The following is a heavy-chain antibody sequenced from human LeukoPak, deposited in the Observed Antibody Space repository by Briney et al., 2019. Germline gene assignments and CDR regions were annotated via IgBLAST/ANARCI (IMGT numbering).Heavy chain of an antibody. D-gene: IGHD3-10*01. V-gene: IGHV1-2*02. Sequence: ASVKVSCKASGYTFTGYYMHWVRQAPGQGLEWMGWINPNSGGTNYAQKSQGRVTMTSDTSISTAYMELSRLRSDDTAVYYCARGQVRGVTLAPLDYWGQGTLVTVSS. J-gene: IGHJ4*02. CDR3: ARGQVRGVTLAPLDY. CDR1: GYTFTGYY. CDR2: INPNSGGT.